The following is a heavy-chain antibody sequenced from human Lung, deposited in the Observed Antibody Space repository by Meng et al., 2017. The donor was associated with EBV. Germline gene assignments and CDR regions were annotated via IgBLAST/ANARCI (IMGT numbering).Heavy chain of an antibody. V-gene: IGHV3-11*01. Sequence: QVHLVESGGGLVKPGGSLRLSCAASGFTFSDYYMSWNCQAPGKGLVWVSYISSSGSTIYYADSVKGRFTIPRDNAKNSLYLQMNSLRAEDTAVYYCARSDYYDSSGYFDYWGQGTLVTVSS. J-gene: IGHJ4*02. D-gene: IGHD3-22*01. CDR2: ISSSGSTI. CDR1: GFTFSDYY. CDR3: ARSDYYDSSGYFDY.